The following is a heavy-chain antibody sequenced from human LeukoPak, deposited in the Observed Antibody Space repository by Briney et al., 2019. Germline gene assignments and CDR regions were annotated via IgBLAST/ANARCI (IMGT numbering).Heavy chain of an antibody. V-gene: IGHV3-23*01. D-gene: IGHD2-21*02. Sequence: GGSLRLSCAASGFTFSSYAMSWVRQAPGKGLEWVSAISGSGGSTFYADSVKGRFTISRDNSKNTLYLQMNSLRAEDTAVYYCANGQSVVTGIDYWGQGALVIVSS. J-gene: IGHJ4*02. CDR2: ISGSGGST. CDR3: ANGQSVVTGIDY. CDR1: GFTFSSYA.